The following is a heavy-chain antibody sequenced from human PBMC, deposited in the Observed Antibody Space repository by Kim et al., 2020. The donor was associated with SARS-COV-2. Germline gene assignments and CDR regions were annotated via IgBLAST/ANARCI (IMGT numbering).Heavy chain of an antibody. D-gene: IGHD3-22*01. CDR3: ARLPYYYDSSEAFDI. J-gene: IGHJ3*02. CDR2: IYYSGST. CDR1: GGSISSSSYY. V-gene: IGHV4-39*01. Sequence: SETLSLTRTVSGGSISSSSYYWGWIRQPPGKGLEWIGSIYYSGSTYYNPSLKSRVTISVDTSKNQFSLKLSSVTAADTAVYYCARLPYYYDSSEAFDILGQGTMVTVSS.